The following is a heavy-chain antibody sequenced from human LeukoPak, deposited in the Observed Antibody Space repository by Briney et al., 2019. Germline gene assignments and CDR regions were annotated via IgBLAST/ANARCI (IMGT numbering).Heavy chain of an antibody. J-gene: IGHJ6*03. V-gene: IGHV3-48*03. D-gene: IGHD7-27*01. Sequence: GGSLRLSCAASGFTFSSYEMTWVRQAPGKGLECVSYISSSAITIYYADSVKGRFTISRDNAKNSLYLQMNSLRAEDTAVYYCAKNNRQLGNYQYYMDVWGKGTTVTVSS. CDR1: GFTFSSYE. CDR2: ISSSAITI. CDR3: AKNNRQLGNYQYYMDV.